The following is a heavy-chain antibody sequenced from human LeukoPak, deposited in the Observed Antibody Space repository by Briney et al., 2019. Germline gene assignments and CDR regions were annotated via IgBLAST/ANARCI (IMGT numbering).Heavy chain of an antibody. J-gene: IGHJ6*02. CDR1: GFTFSNYE. V-gene: IGHV3-48*03. CDR2: ISSSGSTI. CDR3: ARDSAVAGTLYYYYGMDV. D-gene: IGHD6-19*01. Sequence: GGSLRLSCAASGFTFSNYEMNWVRQAPGKGLEWVSYISSSGSTIYYADSVKGRFTISRDNAKNSLYLQMNSLRAEDTAVYYCARDSAVAGTLYYYYGMDVWGQGTTVTVSS.